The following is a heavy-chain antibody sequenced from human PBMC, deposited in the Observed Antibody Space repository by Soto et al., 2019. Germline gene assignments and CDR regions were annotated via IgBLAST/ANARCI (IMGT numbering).Heavy chain of an antibody. D-gene: IGHD2-21*01. V-gene: IGHV3-74*01. Sequence: PGGSLRLSCAASGFTFSSFWMHWVRQAPGKGLVWVSRINTDGSDTAYADSVKGRFTISRDNAKSTLYLQVTSLRAEDTAVYYCARDALIGNTDYGLDVWGQGPRSPSP. CDR1: GFTFSSFW. CDR3: ARDALIGNTDYGLDV. CDR2: INTDGSDT. J-gene: IGHJ6*02.